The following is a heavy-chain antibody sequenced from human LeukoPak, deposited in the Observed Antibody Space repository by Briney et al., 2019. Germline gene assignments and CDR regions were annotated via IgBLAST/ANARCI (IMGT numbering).Heavy chain of an antibody. V-gene: IGHV3-20*04. Sequence: GGSLRLSCAGSGYIFDDYGMRWVRQAPGKGLEWVAGINWNGSSTGYAASVKGRCTISRDNAKTALYLEMNSLRVEDTAFYYCVRLGRDGYTYGAAYWGQGALVTVSS. D-gene: IGHD5-24*01. CDR3: VRLGRDGYTYGAAY. J-gene: IGHJ1*01. CDR1: GYIFDDYG. CDR2: INWNGSST.